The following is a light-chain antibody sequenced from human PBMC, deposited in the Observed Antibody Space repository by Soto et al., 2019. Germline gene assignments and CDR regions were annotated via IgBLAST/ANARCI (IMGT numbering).Light chain of an antibody. CDR2: YVT. CDR1: STDVGGYNY. V-gene: IGLV2-14*03. Sequence: QSVLTQPASVSGSPGQSITISCTGTSTDVGGYNYVSWYQQHPGKAPKLLIYYVTDRPLGVSNRFSGSKSGNTASLTISGLQAEDEADYYCTSYTSINTLKVFGGGTKVTVL. J-gene: IGLJ2*01. CDR3: TSYTSINTLKV.